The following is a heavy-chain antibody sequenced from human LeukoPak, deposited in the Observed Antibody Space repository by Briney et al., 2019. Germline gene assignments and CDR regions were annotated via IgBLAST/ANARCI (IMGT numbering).Heavy chain of an antibody. CDR1: GGSISNYY. CDR3: ARTTEDCSSTSCYQYWFDP. Sequence: PSETLSLTCTVSGGSISNYYWSWIRQPPGKGLEWIGYIYYSGSTNYNPSLKSRVTISVDTSKNQFSLKLNSVPAADTAVYYCARTTEDCSSTSCYQYWFDPWGQGTLVTVSS. J-gene: IGHJ5*02. D-gene: IGHD2-2*01. CDR2: IYYSGST. V-gene: IGHV4-59*01.